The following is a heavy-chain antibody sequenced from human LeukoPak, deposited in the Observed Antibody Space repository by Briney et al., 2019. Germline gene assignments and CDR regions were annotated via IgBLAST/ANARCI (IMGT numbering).Heavy chain of an antibody. J-gene: IGHJ4*02. CDR1: GFTFDDYG. D-gene: IGHD3-22*01. CDR3: ARDWNYYDSSGYHPLYYFDY. V-gene: IGHV3-20*04. Sequence: GGSLRLSCAASGFTFDDYGMSWVRQAPGKGLEWVSGINLNGGSTGYAASVKGRFTISRDNAKNSLYLQMNSLRAEDTALYYCARDWNYYDSSGYHPLYYFDYWGQGTLVTVSS. CDR2: INLNGGST.